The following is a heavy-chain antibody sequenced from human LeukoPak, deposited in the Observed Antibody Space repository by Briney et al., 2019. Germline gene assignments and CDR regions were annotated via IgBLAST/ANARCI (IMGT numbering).Heavy chain of an antibody. V-gene: IGHV1-8*01. CDR3: TRETSSRYFDY. CDR1: GYTLTSYD. J-gene: IGHJ4*02. CDR2: MNPNSGRT. Sequence: GASVKVSCKASGYTLTSYDINWVRQATGQGLEWMGWMNPNSGRTGYAQNFQGRITITRNTSISTAYMELSSLRSEDTAVYYCTRETSSRYFDYWGQGTLATVSS.